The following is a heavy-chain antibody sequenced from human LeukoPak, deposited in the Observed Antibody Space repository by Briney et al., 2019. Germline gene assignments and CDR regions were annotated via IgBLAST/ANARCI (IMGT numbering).Heavy chain of an antibody. V-gene: IGHV1-2*02. J-gene: IGHJ6*03. CDR2: INPNSGGT. D-gene: IGHD3-9*01. CDR1: GYTFTGYY. Sequence: ASVKVSCKASGYTFTGYYMHWVRQAPGQGLEWMEWINPNSGGTNYAQKFQGRVTKTRDTSISTAYMELSRLRSDDTAVYYCARVGYDILTGYPTRFYYYYMDVWGKGTTVTISS. CDR3: ARVGYDILTGYPTRFYYYYMDV.